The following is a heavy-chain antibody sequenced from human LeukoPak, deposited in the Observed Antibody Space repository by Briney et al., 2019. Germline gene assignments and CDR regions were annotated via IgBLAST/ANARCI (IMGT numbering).Heavy chain of an antibody. Sequence: GGSLRLSCAASGFTFSSSAMSWVRQAPGKGLEWVSSISGSGSGGSTYYADSVKGRFTISRDNSKNTLYLQMNSLRAEDTAVYYCAKCLGGGDCYPVDWGQGTLVTVSS. CDR3: AKCLGGGDCYPVD. CDR2: ISGSGSGGST. D-gene: IGHD2-21*02. CDR1: GFTFSSSA. V-gene: IGHV3-23*01. J-gene: IGHJ4*02.